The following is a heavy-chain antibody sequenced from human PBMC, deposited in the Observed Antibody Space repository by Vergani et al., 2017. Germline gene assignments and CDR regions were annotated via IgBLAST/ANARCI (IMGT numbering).Heavy chain of an antibody. Sequence: QAQLQQWGAGLLKPSETLSLTFAIYGGSFNDYWWTWIRQPPGKGLEWIGEIRHDGITHYSPSLKSRVTISIDTSTHQFSLNLRSVTAADTAVYYCAREXYCTKGVCFTLFDVWGQGALVTVSS. J-gene: IGHJ4*02. V-gene: IGHV4-34*01. CDR2: IRHDGIT. CDR3: AREXYCTKGVCFTLFDV. CDR1: GGSFNDYW. D-gene: IGHD2-8*01.